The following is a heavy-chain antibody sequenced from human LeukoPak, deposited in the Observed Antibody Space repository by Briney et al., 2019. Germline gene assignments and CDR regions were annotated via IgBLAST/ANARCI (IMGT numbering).Heavy chain of an antibody. V-gene: IGHV3-7*01. CDR1: GFTFSSYS. Sequence: GGSLRLSCAASGFTFSSYSMNWVRQAPGKGLEWVANIKQDGSEKYYVDSVKGRFTISRDNAKNSLYLQMNSLRAEDTAVYYCARASPLQGATIGYYYGMDVWGQGTTVTVSS. J-gene: IGHJ6*02. D-gene: IGHD1-26*01. CDR3: ARASPLQGATIGYYYGMDV. CDR2: IKQDGSEK.